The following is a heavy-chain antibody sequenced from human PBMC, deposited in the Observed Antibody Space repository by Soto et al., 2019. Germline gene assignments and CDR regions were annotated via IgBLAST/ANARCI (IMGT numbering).Heavy chain of an antibody. CDR2: ISSSGSAI. J-gene: IGHJ6*02. D-gene: IGHD2-21*02. Sequence: EMRLVGSGGGLLQPGGSLRLSCVASGFTLRDFGMSWVRQAPGKGLEWVSYISSSGSAIFYADSVRGRFTISRDNAKNSLWLLMNSLRDEDTALYFCARAPGTVSPYCFYAMDVWGQGTAVTVSS. V-gene: IGHV3-48*02. CDR1: GFTLRDFG. CDR3: ARAPGTVSPYCFYAMDV.